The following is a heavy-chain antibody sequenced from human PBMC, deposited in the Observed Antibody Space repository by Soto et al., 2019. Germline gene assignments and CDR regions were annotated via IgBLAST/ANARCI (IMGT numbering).Heavy chain of an antibody. D-gene: IGHD2-15*01. J-gene: IGHJ6*02. CDR1: GYTFTTYG. Sequence: ASVKVSCKASGYTFTTYGITWVRQAPGQGLELVGWISAHDGHTSYAQKLQDRVTMTTDTSTSTAFMDLRSLRSDDSAVYYCARGQGQYCSGGSCYANYYYSGMDVWGQGTTVTVSS. CDR2: ISAHDGHT. CDR3: ARGQGQYCSGGSCYANYYYSGMDV. V-gene: IGHV1-18*01.